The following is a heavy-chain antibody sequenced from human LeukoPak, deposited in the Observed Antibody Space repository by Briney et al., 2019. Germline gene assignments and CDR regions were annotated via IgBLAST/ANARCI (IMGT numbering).Heavy chain of an antibody. CDR2: ISAYNGNT. J-gene: IGHJ4*02. CDR1: GYTFTSYG. V-gene: IGHV1-18*01. CDR3: ARVRGYESTATFDH. D-gene: IGHD5-12*01. Sequence: GASVKVSCKASGYTFTSYGISWVRQAPGQGLEWMGWISAYNGNTNYAQKLQGRVTMTTDTSTSTAYMELRSLRPDDTAVYYCARVRGYESTATFDHWGQGTLVTVSS.